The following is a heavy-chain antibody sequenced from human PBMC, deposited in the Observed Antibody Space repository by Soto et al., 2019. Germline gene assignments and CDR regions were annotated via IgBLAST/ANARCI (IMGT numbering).Heavy chain of an antibody. CDR2: IYYSGST. CDR1: GGSISSYY. CDR3: AGSRTPYYYYYYMDC. J-gene: IGHJ6*03. V-gene: IGHV4-59*08. D-gene: IGHD3-10*01. Sequence: SETLSLTCTVSGGSISSYYWSWIRQPPGKGLEWIGYIYYSGSTNYNPSLKSRVTISVDTSKNQFSLKLSSVTAADTAVYYCAGSRTPYYYYYYMDCWGKGTTVTVAS.